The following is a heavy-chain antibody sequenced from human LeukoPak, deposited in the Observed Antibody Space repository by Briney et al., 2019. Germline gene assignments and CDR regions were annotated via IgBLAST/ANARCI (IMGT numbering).Heavy chain of an antibody. D-gene: IGHD2-2*01. V-gene: IGHV3-11*04. CDR2: ISSSGSTI. CDR1: GFTFDDFA. J-gene: IGHJ5*02. CDR3: VTSEYRGWFDP. Sequence: PGGSLRLSCAASGFTFDDFAMGWVRQAPGKGLEWVSYISSSGSTIYYADSVKGRFTISRDNAKNSLYLQMNSLRAEDTAVYYCVTSEYRGWFDPWGQGTLVTVSS.